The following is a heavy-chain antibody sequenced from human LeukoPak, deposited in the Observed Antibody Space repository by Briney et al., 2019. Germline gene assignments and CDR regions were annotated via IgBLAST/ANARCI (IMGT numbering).Heavy chain of an antibody. Sequence: GASVKVSCKASGYTLSDHYMNWVRQAPGQGLEWMGWINPNSGGTNYAQKFQGRVTVTRDASISSVYMELSSLRSDDTAVYYCARSRRLGAFRDAFDIWGQGTMVTVSS. CDR1: GYTLSDHY. V-gene: IGHV1-2*02. D-gene: IGHD1-26*01. CDR2: INPNSGGT. J-gene: IGHJ3*02. CDR3: ARSRRLGAFRDAFDI.